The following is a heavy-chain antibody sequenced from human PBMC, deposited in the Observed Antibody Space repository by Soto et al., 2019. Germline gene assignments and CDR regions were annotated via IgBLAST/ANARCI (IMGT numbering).Heavy chain of an antibody. V-gene: IGHV2-5*01. D-gene: IGHD6-19*01. CDR2: IYWKDDK. CDR1: GISLITSGVG. J-gene: IGHJ6*01. CDR3: AHSEITIAVAGRGLYYGMDV. Sequence: SELTVANQSKTRRLTCQFSGISLITSGVGVGWMRQPPGEALEWLALIYWKDDKRYSPSLKSRLTITKDTSKNQVVLTMTNMDPVDTATYYCAHSEITIAVAGRGLYYGMDVWGQGTTVTVSS.